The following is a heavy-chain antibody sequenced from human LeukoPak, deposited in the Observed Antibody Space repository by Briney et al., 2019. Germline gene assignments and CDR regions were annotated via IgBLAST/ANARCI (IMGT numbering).Heavy chain of an antibody. CDR3: ARGNIVVVPAAITLRVYGMDV. CDR1: GGSFRGYY. CDR2: INHSGST. Sequence: PSETLSLTCAVYGGSFRGYYWSWIRQPPGKRLEWIGEINHSGSTNYNPSLKSRVTISVDTSKNQFSLKLSSVTAADTAVYYCARGNIVVVPAAITLRVYGMDVWGKGTTVTVSS. V-gene: IGHV4-34*01. J-gene: IGHJ6*04. D-gene: IGHD2-2*01.